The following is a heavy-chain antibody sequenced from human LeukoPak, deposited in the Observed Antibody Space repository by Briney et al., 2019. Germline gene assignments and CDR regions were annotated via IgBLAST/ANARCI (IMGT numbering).Heavy chain of an antibody. CDR2: LYGGGST. Sequence: GGSLRLSCAASGFTVSRNYMSWVRQAPEKGLEWLSVLYGGGSTYYADSVKGRFTISRDDSGNTLYLQMNSLTADDTAVYYCARGQITSAWLDCWGQGTLVTVSS. J-gene: IGHJ4*02. CDR3: ARGQITSAWLDC. D-gene: IGHD6-19*01. CDR1: GFTVSRNY. V-gene: IGHV3-53*01.